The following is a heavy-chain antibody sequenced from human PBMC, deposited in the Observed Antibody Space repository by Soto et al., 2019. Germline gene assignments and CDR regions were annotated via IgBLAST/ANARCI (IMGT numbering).Heavy chain of an antibody. V-gene: IGHV1-3*01. CDR2: INAGNGNT. J-gene: IGHJ4*02. CDR3: ARGASGYSSSWFDY. Sequence: QVQLVQSGAEVKKPGASVKVSCKASGYTFTSYAMHWVRQAPGQRREWMGWINAGNGNTKYSQKFQGRVTITRDTSASTAYMELSSLRSEDTAVYYCARGASGYSSSWFDYWGQGTLVTVSS. CDR1: GYTFTSYA. D-gene: IGHD6-13*01.